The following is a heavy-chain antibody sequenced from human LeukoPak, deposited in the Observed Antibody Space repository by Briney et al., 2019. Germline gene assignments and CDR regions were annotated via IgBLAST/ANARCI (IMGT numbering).Heavy chain of an antibody. V-gene: IGHV3-48*03. CDR3: ARDDRIAALAFDI. D-gene: IGHD6-13*01. J-gene: IGHJ3*02. CDR1: GFTFSGYE. Sequence: GGSLRLSCAASGFTFSGYEMNWVRQAPGKGLEWVSYISSSGSTIYYADSVKGRFTISRDNAKNSLYLQMNSLRAEDTAVYYCARDDRIAALAFDIWGQGTMATVSS. CDR2: ISSSGSTI.